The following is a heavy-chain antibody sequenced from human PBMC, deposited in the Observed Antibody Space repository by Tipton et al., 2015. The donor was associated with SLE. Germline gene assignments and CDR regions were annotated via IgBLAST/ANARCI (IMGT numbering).Heavy chain of an antibody. CDR3: AKVVAAAWGGFDC. J-gene: IGHJ4*02. V-gene: IGHV3-74*01. D-gene: IGHD6-13*01. CDR1: GFSIDNYW. Sequence: GSLRLSCVASGFSIDNYWMHWVRQVPGKGLVWVSRLKTDDGYTNYADSVKGRFTISRDSAKNTLYLQMNSLRAEDTAVYYCAKVVAAAWGGFDCWGQGTLVTVSS. CDR2: LKTDDGYT.